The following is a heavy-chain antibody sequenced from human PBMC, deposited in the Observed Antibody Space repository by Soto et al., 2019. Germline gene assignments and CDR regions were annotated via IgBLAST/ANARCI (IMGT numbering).Heavy chain of an antibody. V-gene: IGHV4-34*01. J-gene: IGHJ3*02. CDR3: ARFMITFEGVISLFDALDI. Sequence: SETLSLPCAVYGGSFSVYYWSWIRQPPGKGLEWIGEINHSGSTNYNPSLKSRVTISVDTSKNQFSLKLSSVTAADTAVYYCARFMITFEGVISLFDALDIWGQGTTVTVSS. CDR1: GGSFSVYY. D-gene: IGHD3-16*02. CDR2: INHSGST.